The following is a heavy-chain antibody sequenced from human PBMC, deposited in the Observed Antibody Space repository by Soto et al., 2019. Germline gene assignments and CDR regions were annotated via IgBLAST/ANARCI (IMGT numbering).Heavy chain of an antibody. Sequence: VQLWGPGGGLVKRGGPLRHSCAPSGFPFRAYAMTWFRQAPGKGLEWVSDISGNGVSARNADSVKGRFTVSRDNSRDTLYLQMNSLRVDDTAVYYCGKERRGSGWSVCNFWGQGTLVTVSS. D-gene: IGHD6-19*01. CDR2: ISGNGVSA. V-gene: IGHV3-23*01. J-gene: IGHJ4*02. CDR3: GKERRGSGWSVCNF. CDR1: GFPFRAYA.